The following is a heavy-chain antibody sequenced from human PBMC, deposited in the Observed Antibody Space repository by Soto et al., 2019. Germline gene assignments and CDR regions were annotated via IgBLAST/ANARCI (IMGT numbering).Heavy chain of an antibody. CDR2: ITGSGGGT. CDR3: AKRPLTAAGFDY. D-gene: IGHD6-13*01. Sequence: EVQLLESGGGLVQPGGSLRLSCAASGFTFSNYAMTWVRHAPGKGLEWVSVITGSGGGTYFVDSVKGRFTISRDNSRNTVYLQMNCLRAEDAAVYYCAKRPLTAAGFDYWGQGTLVTVSS. J-gene: IGHJ4*02. V-gene: IGHV3-23*01. CDR1: GFTFSNYA.